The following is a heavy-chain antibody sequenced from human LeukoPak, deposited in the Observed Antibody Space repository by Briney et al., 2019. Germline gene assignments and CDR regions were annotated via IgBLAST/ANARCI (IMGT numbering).Heavy chain of an antibody. V-gene: IGHV3-74*01. D-gene: IGHD1-26*01. CDR2: INSDGSVT. Sequence: GGSLRLSCAASGFTFSNYWMHWVRQAPGKGLVWVSRINSDGSVTNYADSVKGRFTISRDNAKNTLYLQMNSLTAEGTAVYYCARARGGTYFDYWGQGTLVTVSS. CDR3: ARARGGTYFDY. CDR1: GFTFSNYW. J-gene: IGHJ4*02.